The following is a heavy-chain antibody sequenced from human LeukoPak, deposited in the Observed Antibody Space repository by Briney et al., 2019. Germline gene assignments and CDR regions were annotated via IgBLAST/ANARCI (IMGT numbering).Heavy chain of an antibody. J-gene: IGHJ6*03. CDR2: INPNSGGT. CDR1: GYTFTGYY. Sequence: ASVKVSCKASGYTFTGYYMHWVRQAPGQRLEWMGWINPNSGGTNYAQKFQGRVTMTRDTSISTAYMELSRLRSDDTAVYYCARSEQFPYYMDVWGKGTTVTVSS. CDR3: ARSEQFPYYMDV. V-gene: IGHV1-2*02. D-gene: IGHD6-19*01.